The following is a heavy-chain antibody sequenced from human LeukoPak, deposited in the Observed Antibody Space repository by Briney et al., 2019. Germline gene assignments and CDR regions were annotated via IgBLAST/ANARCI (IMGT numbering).Heavy chain of an antibody. D-gene: IGHD2-2*02. Sequence: GGSLRLSCAASGFTFSSYAMSWVRQAPGKGLEWVSVISGSGGSTNYADSVKGRFTISRDNSKNTLYLQMNSRRAEDTAVYYCAKWDCSSTNCYTYFDYWGQGTLVTVSS. V-gene: IGHV3-23*01. CDR3: AKWDCSSTNCYTYFDY. CDR2: ISGSGGST. CDR1: GFTFSSYA. J-gene: IGHJ4*02.